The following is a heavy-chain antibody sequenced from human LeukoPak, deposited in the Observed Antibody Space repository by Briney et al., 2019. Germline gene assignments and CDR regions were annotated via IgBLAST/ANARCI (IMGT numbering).Heavy chain of an antibody. Sequence: GGSLRLSCAASGFTFSTYTMYWVRHPPGKRLEWVSIIGNNGGGIHYADSVKGRFTISRDNFKNALYLQMNSLRVEDTAVYYCAVDPNWGTHSWGQGVLVTVSS. CDR1: GFTFSTYT. CDR2: IGNNGGGI. J-gene: IGHJ4*02. V-gene: IGHV3-23*01. D-gene: IGHD7-27*01. CDR3: AVDPNWGTHS.